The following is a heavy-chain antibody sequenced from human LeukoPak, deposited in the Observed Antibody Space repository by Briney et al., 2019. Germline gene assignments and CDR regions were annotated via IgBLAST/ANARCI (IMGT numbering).Heavy chain of an antibody. CDR2: ISYDGSNK. CDR3: ASESGSYGSYGMDV. J-gene: IGHJ6*02. V-gene: IGHV3-30-3*01. CDR1: GFTFNNYA. D-gene: IGHD1-26*01. Sequence: GGSLRLSCTASGFTFNNYAMHWVRQAPGKGLEWVAVISYDGSNKYYADSVNGRFTISRDNSKNTLSLQMNSLRTEDTAVYYCASESGSYGSYGMDVWGQGTTVTVSS.